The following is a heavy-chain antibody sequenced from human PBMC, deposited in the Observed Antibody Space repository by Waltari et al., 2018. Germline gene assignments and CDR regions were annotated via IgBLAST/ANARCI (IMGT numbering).Heavy chain of an antibody. D-gene: IGHD2-2*01. CDR3: VRGRGSSDY. CDR2: IWSDGSSI. V-gene: IGHV3-33*01. CDR1: GFSFSTYG. J-gene: IGHJ4*02. Sequence: QVQLVESGGGVVQPGRSLRISCAASGFSFSTYGMHWFRQAPGKGLEWVAVIWSDGSSIHYADFVKGRFTISRDNTRNTLYLQMNSLRVEDTAMYYCVRGRGSSDYWGQGTLVSVSS.